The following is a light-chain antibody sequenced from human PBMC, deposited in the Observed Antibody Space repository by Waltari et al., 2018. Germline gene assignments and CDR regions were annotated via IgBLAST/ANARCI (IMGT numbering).Light chain of an antibody. V-gene: IGKV3-11*01. J-gene: IGKJ4*01. CDR2: DAS. CDR3: HQQSNWPGGT. Sequence: EIVLTQSPATLSLSPGERATLPCRASQHVSTSLAWFQQKLGQSPRLIIFDASSRAIGIPARFSGSGSWTDFTLTISSLEPEDVAVYYCHQQSNWPGGTFGGGTKVEIK. CDR1: QHVSTS.